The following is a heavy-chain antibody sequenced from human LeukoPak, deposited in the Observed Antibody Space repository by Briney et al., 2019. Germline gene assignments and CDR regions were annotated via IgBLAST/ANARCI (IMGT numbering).Heavy chain of an antibody. Sequence: GGSLRLSCAVSGFTFDDYAVHWVRHATGKGLEWVSLMRCDGGNTKSAASVKGRFTISRDNSKNSLYLQITSLRTEDTALYFCAIDRRPSRGYYYTPYGMDVWGQGTTVTVS. V-gene: IGHV3-43*02. CDR3: AIDRRPSRGYYYTPYGMDV. CDR2: MRCDGGNT. J-gene: IGHJ6*02. D-gene: IGHD3-22*01. CDR1: GFTFDDYA.